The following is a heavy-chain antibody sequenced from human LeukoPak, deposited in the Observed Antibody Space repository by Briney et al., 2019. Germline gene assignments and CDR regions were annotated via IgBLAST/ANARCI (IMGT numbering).Heavy chain of an antibody. CDR1: GGTFSSYA. Sequence: PGASVKVSCRASGGTFSSYAISWVRQAPGQGLEWMGRIIPILGIANYAQKFQGRVTITADKSTSTAYMELSSLRSEDTAVYYCARDYGDYNYYYYYGMDVWGQGTTVTVSS. J-gene: IGHJ6*02. CDR2: IIPILGIA. V-gene: IGHV1-69*04. D-gene: IGHD4-17*01. CDR3: ARDYGDYNYYYYYGMDV.